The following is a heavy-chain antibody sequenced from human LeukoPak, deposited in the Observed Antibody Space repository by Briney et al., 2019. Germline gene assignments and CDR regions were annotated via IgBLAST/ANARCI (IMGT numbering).Heavy chain of an antibody. CDR3: ARDIVVVPAARNWFDP. J-gene: IGHJ5*02. D-gene: IGHD2-2*01. CDR1: GYTFTSYA. V-gene: IGHV1-69*13. CDR2: IIPIFGTA. Sequence: SVKVSCKASGYTFTSYAISWVRQAPGQGLEWMGGIIPIFGTANYAQKFQGRVTITADESTSTAYMELSSLRSEDTAVYYCARDIVVVPAARNWFDPWGQGTLVTVSS.